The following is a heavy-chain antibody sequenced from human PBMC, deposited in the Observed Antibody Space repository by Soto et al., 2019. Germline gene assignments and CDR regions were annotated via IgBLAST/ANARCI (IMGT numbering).Heavy chain of an antibody. Sequence: QVQLVQSEAEVKKPGSSVKVSCRVSGATSSSYVIIWVRQAPGQGLEWMGGVIPLFGTTNYAQKFRGRVTITADRPTSTAYMELSSLRSEDTAVYFCAGFGYSKGYAFWGQGTSVTVSS. D-gene: IGHD5-12*01. V-gene: IGHV1-69*06. CDR2: VIPLFGTT. CDR3: AGFGYSKGYAF. J-gene: IGHJ4*02. CDR1: GATSSSYV.